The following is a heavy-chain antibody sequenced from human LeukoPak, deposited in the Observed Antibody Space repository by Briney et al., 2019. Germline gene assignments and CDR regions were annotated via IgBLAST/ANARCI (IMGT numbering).Heavy chain of an antibody. CDR3: ARHAYYYDSSLDF. D-gene: IGHD3-22*01. CDR1: GGSVSSGSYY. V-gene: IGHV4-61*01. J-gene: IGHJ4*02. Sequence: KASETLSLTCTVSGGSVSSGSYYWSWIRQPPGKGLEWIGYIYYSGSTNYNPSLKSRVTMSVDTSKNQFSLKLSSVTAADTAVYYCARHAYYYDSSLDFWGQGTLVTVSS. CDR2: IYYSGST.